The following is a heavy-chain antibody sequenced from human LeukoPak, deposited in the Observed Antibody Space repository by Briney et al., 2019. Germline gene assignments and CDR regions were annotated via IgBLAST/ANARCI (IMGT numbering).Heavy chain of an antibody. D-gene: IGHD1-14*01. V-gene: IGHV4-59*12. CDR1: GFTFSDYY. J-gene: IGHJ6*03. CDR2: IYYSGST. Sequence: PGGSLRLSCAASGFTFSDYYWSWIRQPPGKGLEWIGYIYYSGSTNYNPSLKSRVTISVDTSKNQFSLKLSSVTAADTAVYYCSRATPWYIGGGYYYYMDVWGKGTTVTVSS. CDR3: SRATPWYIGGGYYYYMDV.